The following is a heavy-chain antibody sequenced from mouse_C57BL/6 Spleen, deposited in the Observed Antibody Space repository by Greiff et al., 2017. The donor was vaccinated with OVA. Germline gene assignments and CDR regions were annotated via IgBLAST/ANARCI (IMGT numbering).Heavy chain of an antibody. V-gene: IGHV1-53*01. CDR3: AREALPYAMDY. J-gene: IGHJ4*01. CDR1: GYTFTSYW. D-gene: IGHD2-10*01. Sequence: VQLQQSGTELVKPGASVKLSCKASGYTFTSYWMPWVKQRPGQGLEWIGNINPSNGGTNYNEKFKSKATLTVDKSSSTAYMQLSSLTSEDSAVYYCAREALPYAMDYWGQGTSVTVSS. CDR2: INPSNGGT.